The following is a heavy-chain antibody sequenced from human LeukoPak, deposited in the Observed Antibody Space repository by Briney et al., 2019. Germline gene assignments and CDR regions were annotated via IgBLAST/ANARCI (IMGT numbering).Heavy chain of an antibody. D-gene: IGHD4-17*01. CDR3: ARDPTHDYGDYGWFDP. J-gene: IGHJ5*02. CDR2: IIPIFGTA. V-gene: IGHV1-69*06. CDR1: GGTFSSYA. Sequence: SVKVSCKASGGTFSSYAISWVRQAPGQGLEWMGGIIPIFGTANYAQKFQGRVTITADKSTSTAYMELSSLRSEDTAVYYCARDPTHDYGDYGWFDPWGQGTLVTVSS.